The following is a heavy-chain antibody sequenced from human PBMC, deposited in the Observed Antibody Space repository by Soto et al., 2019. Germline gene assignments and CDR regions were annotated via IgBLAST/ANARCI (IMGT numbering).Heavy chain of an antibody. CDR1: GDNFAGYW. CDR3: ARQIYDSDTGPNFQYYFDS. D-gene: IGHD3-22*01. J-gene: IGHJ4*02. CDR2: IDPSDSQT. V-gene: IGHV5-10-1*01. Sequence: ESLQISGKGSGDNFAGYWITLMRQKPGKGLEWMGRIDPSDSQTYYSPSFRGHVTISVTKSITTVFLQWSSLRASDTAMYYCARQIYDSDTGPNFQYYFDSSGQGTPLTGYS.